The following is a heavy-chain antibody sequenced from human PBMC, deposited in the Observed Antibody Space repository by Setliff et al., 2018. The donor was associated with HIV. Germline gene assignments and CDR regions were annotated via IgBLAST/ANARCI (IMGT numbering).Heavy chain of an antibody. Sequence: GGSLRLSCAASGFNVNNKYMSWVRQAPGKGLEWVSGISWKSGSLGYADSVKGRFTISRDNAKNSLYLQMNSLRAEDMALYYCAKDRGAAAGNGGYFDYWGQGTLVTVSS. CDR1: GFNVNNKY. D-gene: IGHD6-13*01. CDR3: AKDRGAAAGNGGYFDY. CDR2: ISWKSGSL. J-gene: IGHJ4*02. V-gene: IGHV3-9*03.